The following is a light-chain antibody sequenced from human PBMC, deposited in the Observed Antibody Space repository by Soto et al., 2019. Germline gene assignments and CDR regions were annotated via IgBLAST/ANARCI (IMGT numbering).Light chain of an antibody. J-gene: IGKJ4*01. CDR2: GAS. Sequence: EIVMTQSPVTLSVSPGERATLAFRASQSINTDLAWYQQTPGQAPRLLIYGASTRATGIPARFSGSGSGTEFTLTISSLQSEDFAVYYCQQYINWPLTFSGGAKVEIK. CDR1: QSINTD. V-gene: IGKV3-15*01. CDR3: QQYINWPLT.